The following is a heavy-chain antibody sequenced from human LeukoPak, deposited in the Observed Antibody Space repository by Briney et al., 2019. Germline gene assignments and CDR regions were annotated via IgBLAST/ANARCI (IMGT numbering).Heavy chain of an antibody. J-gene: IGHJ4*02. Sequence: GSLRLSCAASGFTFSSYAMSWVRQAPGKGLEWVSAISGSGGSTYYADSVKGRFTISRDNSKNTLYLQMNSLRAEDTAVYYCAKDSYPGIAVAGVMYYFDYWGRGTLVTVSS. CDR1: GFTFSSYA. V-gene: IGHV3-23*01. D-gene: IGHD6-19*01. CDR2: ISGSGGST. CDR3: AKDSYPGIAVAGVMYYFDY.